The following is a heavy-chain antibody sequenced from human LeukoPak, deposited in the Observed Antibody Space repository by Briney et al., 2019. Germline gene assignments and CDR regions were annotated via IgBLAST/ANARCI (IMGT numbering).Heavy chain of an antibody. CDR3: ARYGGDLGVAFDY. CDR1: GFAFNTYS. Sequence: PGGSLRLSCAASGFAFNTYSMNWVRQAPGKGLEWVANIKQDGSEKYYVDSVKGRFTISRDNAKNSLYLQMNSLRAEDTAVYYCARYGGDLGVAFDYWGQGTLVPVSS. D-gene: IGHD2-21*02. V-gene: IGHV3-7*01. J-gene: IGHJ4*02. CDR2: IKQDGSEK.